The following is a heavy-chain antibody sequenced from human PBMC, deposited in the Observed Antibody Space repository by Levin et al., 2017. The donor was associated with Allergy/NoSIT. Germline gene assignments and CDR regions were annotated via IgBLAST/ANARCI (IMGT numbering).Heavy chain of an antibody. CDR1: GFTFSDYY. J-gene: IGHJ6*02. Sequence: SCAASGFTFSDYYMSWIRQAPGKGLEWVSYISSSSSYTNYADSVKGRFTISRDNAKNSLYLQMNSLRAEDTAVYYCARDYDILTGYYHYYYYGMDVWGQGTTVTVSS. CDR2: ISSSSSYT. D-gene: IGHD3-9*01. V-gene: IGHV3-11*05. CDR3: ARDYDILTGYYHYYYYGMDV.